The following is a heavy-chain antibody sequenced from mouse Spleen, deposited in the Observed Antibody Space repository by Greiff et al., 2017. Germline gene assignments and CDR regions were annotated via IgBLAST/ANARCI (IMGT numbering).Heavy chain of an antibody. Sequence: VHLVESGAELVRPGVSVKISCKGSGYTFTDYAMHWVKQSHAKSLEWIGVISTYYGDASYNQKFKGKATMTVDKSSSTAYMELARLTSEDSAIYYCARSYDGYYGEMDYWGQGTSVTVSS. CDR1: GYTFTDYA. CDR3: ARSYDGYYGEMDY. J-gene: IGHJ4*01. D-gene: IGHD2-3*01. V-gene: IGHV1S137*01. CDR2: ISTYYGDA.